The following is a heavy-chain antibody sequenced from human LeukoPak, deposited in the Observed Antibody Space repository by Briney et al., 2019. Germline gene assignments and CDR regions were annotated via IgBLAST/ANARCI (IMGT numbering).Heavy chain of an antibody. CDR2: IYSGGST. V-gene: IGHV3-53*01. CDR3: ARDLAAALDY. D-gene: IGHD6-13*01. CDR1: GFTVSSNY. Sequence: GGSLRLSCAASGFTVSSNYMSWVRQAPGKGLEWVSVIYSGGSTYYADSVKGRFTISRDNSKNTLYLQINSLRAEDTAVYYCARDLAAALDYWGQGTLVTVSS. J-gene: IGHJ4*02.